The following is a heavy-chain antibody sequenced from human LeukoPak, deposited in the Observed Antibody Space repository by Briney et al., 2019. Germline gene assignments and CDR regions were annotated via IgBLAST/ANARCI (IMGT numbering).Heavy chain of an antibody. J-gene: IGHJ4*02. D-gene: IGHD5-18*01. CDR3: ARAPRGYSYGFDY. CDR1: GYTFTGYY. CDR2: INPNSGGT. V-gene: IGHV1-2*04. Sequence: ASVKVSCKASGYTFTGYYMNWVRQATGQGIEWMGWINPNSGGTNYAQKFQGWVTMTRDTSISTAYMELSRLRSDDTAVYYCARAPRGYSYGFDYWGQGTLVTVSS.